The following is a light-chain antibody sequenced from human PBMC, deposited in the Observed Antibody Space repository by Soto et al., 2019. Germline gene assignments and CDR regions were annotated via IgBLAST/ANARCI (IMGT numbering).Light chain of an antibody. Sequence: EIVLTQSPGTLSKSPGERATLSCRPSQSVSSSYLAWYQQKPGQAPRLVIYGTSSRPTAIPDRFSGSGSGTDFPLTICSLEPEDFAVYYCEQYVSSSWTFGQGTKVDIK. CDR3: EQYVSSSWT. CDR1: QSVSSSY. J-gene: IGKJ1*01. CDR2: GTS. V-gene: IGKV3-20*01.